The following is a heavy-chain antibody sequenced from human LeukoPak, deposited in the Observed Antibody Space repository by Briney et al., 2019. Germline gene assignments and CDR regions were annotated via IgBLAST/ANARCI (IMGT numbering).Heavy chain of an antibody. CDR1: GGTFTSYA. CDR3: ALGTRIKFDY. Sequence: SVKVSCKASGGTFTSYAISWVRQAPGQGLEWMGRIIPILGIANYAQKFQGRVTITADKSTSTAHMELSSLRSEDTAVYYCALGTRIKFDYWGQGTLVTVSS. CDR2: IIPILGIA. V-gene: IGHV1-69*04. J-gene: IGHJ4*02. D-gene: IGHD7-27*01.